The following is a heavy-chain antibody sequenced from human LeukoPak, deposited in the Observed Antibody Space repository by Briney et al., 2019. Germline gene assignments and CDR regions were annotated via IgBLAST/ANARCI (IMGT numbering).Heavy chain of an antibody. J-gene: IGHJ6*02. Sequence: SETLSLTCTVSDVSIRNSYWSWIRQSPGKGLEWIGRIYNSGSTRYNPSLKSRVTISEDTSKNQFSLRLSSVTAADTAVYYCARASPGAIYYYGVDVWGQGTTVTVSS. CDR1: DVSIRNSY. D-gene: IGHD3-10*01. CDR3: ARASPGAIYYYGVDV. V-gene: IGHV4-59*01. CDR2: IYNSGST.